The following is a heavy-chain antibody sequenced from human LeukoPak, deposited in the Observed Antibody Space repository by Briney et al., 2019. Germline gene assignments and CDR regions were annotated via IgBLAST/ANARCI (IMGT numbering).Heavy chain of an antibody. J-gene: IGHJ3*02. Sequence: SVKVSCKASGGTFSSYAISWVRQAPGQGLEWMGGIIPIFGTANYAQKFQGRVTITADESTSTAYMELSSLRSEDTAVYYCASLPTYYYDSSALDIWGQGTMVTVTS. D-gene: IGHD3-22*01. V-gene: IGHV1-69*13. CDR3: ASLPTYYYDSSALDI. CDR2: IIPIFGTA. CDR1: GGTFSSYA.